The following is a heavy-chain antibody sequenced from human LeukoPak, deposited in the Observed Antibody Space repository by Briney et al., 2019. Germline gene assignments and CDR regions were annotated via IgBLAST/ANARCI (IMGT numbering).Heavy chain of an antibody. CDR2: IYHSGST. CDR1: GCSISSGGYS. V-gene: IGHV4-30-2*01. J-gene: IGHJ4*02. Sequence: IPSETLSLTCAVSGCSISSGGYSWRWLRQPPGKGLEWIGYIYHSGSTYYNPSLKSRVTISVDRSKNQFSLKLSSVTAADTAVYYCAIEGPTTGAFDYWGQGTLVTVSS. D-gene: IGHD1-26*01. CDR3: AIEGPTTGAFDY.